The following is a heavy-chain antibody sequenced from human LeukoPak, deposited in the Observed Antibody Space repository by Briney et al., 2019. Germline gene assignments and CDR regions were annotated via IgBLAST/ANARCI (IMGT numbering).Heavy chain of an antibody. CDR3: ARALAQGGSFDLYYFDS. J-gene: IGHJ4*02. V-gene: IGHV1-18*01. Sequence: ASVKVSCKASGYTFTNYGITWVRQAPGQGLEWMGWINPNSGGTNSAQKFQGRVTLTRDTATSTAYMELRSLRSDDTAVYYCARALAQGGSFDLYYFDSWGQGSLVTVSS. CDR2: INPNSGGT. D-gene: IGHD3-9*01. CDR1: GYTFTNYG.